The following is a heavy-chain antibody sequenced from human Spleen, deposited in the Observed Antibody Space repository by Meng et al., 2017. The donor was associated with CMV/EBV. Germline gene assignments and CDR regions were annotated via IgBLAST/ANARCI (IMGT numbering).Heavy chain of an antibody. CDR3: ARDRGSRGWFDF. D-gene: IGHD6-19*01. CDR1: GGSFSGYY. J-gene: IGHJ4*02. CDR2: INHSGST. V-gene: IGHV4-34*09. Sequence: LTCAVYGGSFSGYYWSWIRQPPEKGLEWIGEINHSGSTNYNPSLKSRVTISVDTSMNQFSLKVSSVTVADTAVYYCARDRGSRGWFDFWGQGTLVTVSS.